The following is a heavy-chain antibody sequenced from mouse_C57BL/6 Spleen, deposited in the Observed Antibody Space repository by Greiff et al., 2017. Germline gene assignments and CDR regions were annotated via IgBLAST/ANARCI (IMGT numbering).Heavy chain of an antibody. CDR1: GYTFTSYW. CDR3: ARGSNYVAY. Sequence: VQLQQPGAELVKPGASVTLSCKASGYTFTSYWMHWVKQRPGQGLEWIGMIPPNSGSTNYNEKFKSKATLTVDKSSSTAYMQLSSLTSEDSAVYYCARGSNYVAYWGQGTLVTVSA. J-gene: IGHJ3*01. D-gene: IGHD2-5*01. CDR2: IPPNSGST. V-gene: IGHV1-64*01.